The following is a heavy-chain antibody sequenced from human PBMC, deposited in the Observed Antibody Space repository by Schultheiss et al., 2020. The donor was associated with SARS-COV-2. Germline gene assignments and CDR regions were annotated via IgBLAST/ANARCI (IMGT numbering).Heavy chain of an antibody. V-gene: IGHV3-21*01. CDR1: GSTFSRDW. Sequence: GGSLRLSCVVPGSTFSRDWIHWVRQVPGKGPVWVSSISTSSSYIYYADSVKGRFTISRDNAKKSLYLQMNSLRAEDTAVYYCARDRMGFGDPDAFDIWGQGTMVTVSS. CDR2: ISTSSSYI. CDR3: ARDRMGFGDPDAFDI. J-gene: IGHJ3*02. D-gene: IGHD3-10*01.